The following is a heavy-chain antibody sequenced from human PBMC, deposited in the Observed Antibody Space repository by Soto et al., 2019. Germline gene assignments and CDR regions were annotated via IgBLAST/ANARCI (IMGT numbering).Heavy chain of an antibody. CDR1: GYTFTRYG. CDR3: AKNGQPPYYYYGLDV. D-gene: IGHD2-8*01. CDR2: ISGYNGDT. Sequence: GASVKVSCKASGYTFTRYGISWVRQPPGQGLEWMGWISGYNGDTNYAQKFQDRVSMTIDTSTGTAYMELRSLTSDDTAIYYCAKNGQPPYYYYGLDVWG. V-gene: IGHV1-18*01. J-gene: IGHJ6*02.